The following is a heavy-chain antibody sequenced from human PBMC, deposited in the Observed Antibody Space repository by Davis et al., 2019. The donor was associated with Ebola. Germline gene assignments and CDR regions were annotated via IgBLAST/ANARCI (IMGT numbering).Heavy chain of an antibody. Sequence: MPSETLSLTCAVYGGSFSGYYWSWIRQPQGKGLEWIGYFYYSGSTNYSPSLKSRVTISVDTSKNHFSLKLSSVTAADTAVYYCARSPLPCYYDGMDVWGQGTTVTVSS. CDR1: GGSFSGYY. CDR3: ARSPLPCYYDGMDV. J-gene: IGHJ6*02. CDR2: FYYSGST. V-gene: IGHV4-59*08.